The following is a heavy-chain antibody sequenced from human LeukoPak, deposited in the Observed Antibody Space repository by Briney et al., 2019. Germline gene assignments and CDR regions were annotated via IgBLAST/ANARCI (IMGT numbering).Heavy chain of an antibody. CDR3: MSDPLHQGGVDY. D-gene: IGHD3-16*01. CDR2: IKSNVDGGTA. CDR1: GLYFTYAW. Sequence: GGSLRLSCAVSGLYFTYAWMSWVRLAPGKGLEWVGRIKSNVDGGTADYMTPVKGRFTISRDDSKNTLYLQLNSLKTEDTAIYCCMSDPLHQGGVDYWGQGTLVTVSS. J-gene: IGHJ4*02. V-gene: IGHV3-15*01.